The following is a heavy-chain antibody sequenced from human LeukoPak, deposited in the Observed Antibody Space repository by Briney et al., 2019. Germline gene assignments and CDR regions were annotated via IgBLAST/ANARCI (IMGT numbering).Heavy chain of an antibody. J-gene: IGHJ4*02. CDR2: ISGSGGST. D-gene: IGHD2-2*01. V-gene: IGHV3-23*01. CDR1: GFTFSSYA. CDR3: ARAFTMKIYYFDY. Sequence: PGGSLRLSCAASGFTFSSYAMSWVRQAPGKGLEWVSAISGSGGSTYYADSVKGRFTISRDNSKNTLYLQMNSLRAEDMAVYYCARAFTMKIYYFDYWGQGTLVTVSS.